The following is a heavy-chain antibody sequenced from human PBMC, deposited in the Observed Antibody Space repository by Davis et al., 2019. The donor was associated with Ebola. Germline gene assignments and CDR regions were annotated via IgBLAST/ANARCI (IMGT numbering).Heavy chain of an antibody. CDR2: SHPNGAAT. V-gene: IGHV1-2*02. CDR3: ARDHPGPQTLDI. CDR1: GYTFTDYY. Sequence: ASVKVSCKTSGYTFTDYYIHWMRQAPGQGLEWMGWSHPNGAATKYAQKFQGRVTMTRDRSTSTAYMELSSLTHDDTAVYYCARDHPGPQTLDIWGQGTVITVSS. J-gene: IGHJ3*02. D-gene: IGHD4-23*01.